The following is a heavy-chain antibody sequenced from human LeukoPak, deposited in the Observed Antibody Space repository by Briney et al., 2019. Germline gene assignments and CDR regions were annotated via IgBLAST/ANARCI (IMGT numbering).Heavy chain of an antibody. Sequence: SETLSLTCSVSGGSFNTYYWSWLRQPPGKGLEWIAFISYSGITDYNPSLKARVIISVDMSRNQFSLGLTSVTAADTAVYYCARHDHGYSSGRFDYWGQGILVTVSS. D-gene: IGHD5-18*01. J-gene: IGHJ4*02. CDR3: ARHDHGYSSGRFDY. CDR1: GGSFNTYY. CDR2: ISYSGIT. V-gene: IGHV4-59*01.